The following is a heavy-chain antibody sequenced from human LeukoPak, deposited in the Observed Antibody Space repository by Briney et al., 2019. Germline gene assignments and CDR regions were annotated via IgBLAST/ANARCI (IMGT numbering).Heavy chain of an antibody. D-gene: IGHD2-2*02. CDR3: ARSIVVPAAIWGGAFDI. CDR1: KFIFIDSP. J-gene: IGHJ3*02. Sequence: PGGSLRLSCVASKFIFIDSPMHCVRQPPGKGLQWVAVISPDGTSKYYADSVKGRFTISRDNSKNTLYLQMNSLRAEDTAVYYCARSIVVPAAIWGGAFDIWGQGTMVTVSS. CDR2: ISPDGTSK. V-gene: IGHV3-30-3*01.